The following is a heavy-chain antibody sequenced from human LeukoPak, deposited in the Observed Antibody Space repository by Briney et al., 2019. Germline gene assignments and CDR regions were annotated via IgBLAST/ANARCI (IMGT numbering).Heavy chain of an antibody. CDR2: FSSDGGST. D-gene: IGHD6-6*01. V-gene: IGHV3-64D*09. J-gene: IGHJ6*02. CDR3: VKWRAAMAPRDYYYGMDV. CDR1: GFTFSTYA. Sequence: GGSLRLSCSASGFTFSTYAMHWVRQAPGKGLEYVSAFSSDGGSTYYADSVKGTFTISRDNSKNTLYLQMSSLRPDDTAVYYCVKWRAAMAPRDYYYGMDVWGPGTTVTVS.